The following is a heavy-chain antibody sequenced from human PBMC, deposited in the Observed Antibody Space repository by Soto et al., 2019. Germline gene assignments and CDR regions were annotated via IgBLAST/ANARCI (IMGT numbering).Heavy chain of an antibody. CDR3: ARILEDSSSWSGPTPCYYYGMDV. J-gene: IGHJ6*02. V-gene: IGHV2-70*01. CDR2: IDWDDDK. CDR1: GFSLSTSGMC. Sequence: SGPTLVNPTQTLTLTCTFSGFSLSTSGMCVSWIRQPPGKALEWLALIDWDDDKYYSTFLKTRLTISKDTSKNQVVLTMTNMDPVDTATYYCARILEDSSSWSGPTPCYYYGMDVWGQGTTVTVSS. D-gene: IGHD6-13*01.